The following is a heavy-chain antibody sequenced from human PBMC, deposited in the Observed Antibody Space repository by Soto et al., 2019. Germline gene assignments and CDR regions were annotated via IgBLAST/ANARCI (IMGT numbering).Heavy chain of an antibody. J-gene: IGHJ4*02. CDR1: GGSISSSSYY. CDR3: ARHHPPPGYFDFPLDYFDY. CDR2: IYYSGST. D-gene: IGHD3-9*01. V-gene: IGHV4-39*01. Sequence: QLQLQESGPGLVKPSETLSLTCTVSGGSISSSSYYWGWIRQPPGKGLEWIGSIYYSGSTYYNPSLKRRVTISVDTSKNQFSLKLSSVTAADTAVYYCARHHPPPGYFDFPLDYFDYWGQGTLVTVSS.